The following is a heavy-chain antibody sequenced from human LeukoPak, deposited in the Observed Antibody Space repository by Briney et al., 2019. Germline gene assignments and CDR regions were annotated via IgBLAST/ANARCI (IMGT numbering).Heavy chain of an antibody. CDR1: GFTFSSYS. V-gene: IGHV3-21*01. D-gene: IGHD3-3*01. Sequence: GGSLRLSCAASGFTFSSYSMNWVSQAPGKGLEWVSSISSSSSYIYYADSVKGRFTISRDNAKNSLYLQMNSLRAEDTAVYYCARDHYDFWSAHENWFDPWGQGTLVTVSS. J-gene: IGHJ5*02. CDR3: ARDHYDFWSAHENWFDP. CDR2: ISSSSSYI.